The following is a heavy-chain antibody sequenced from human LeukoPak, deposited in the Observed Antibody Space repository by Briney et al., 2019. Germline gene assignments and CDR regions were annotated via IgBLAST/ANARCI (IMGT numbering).Heavy chain of an antibody. CDR1: RFTYSSYD. V-gene: IGHV3-48*03. CDR3: AIGYCRSSRCKTSED. CDR2: ISSSGSTI. Sequence: GVSLRLSCAASRFTYSSYDMLWVRHAPGKAREGVSYISSSGSTIYEADSMKGRFSISRDNAKNSLYLQMNSLRADDTVVYYWAIGYCRSSRCKTSEDWGQGTLVTVSS. D-gene: IGHD2-2*03. J-gene: IGHJ4*02.